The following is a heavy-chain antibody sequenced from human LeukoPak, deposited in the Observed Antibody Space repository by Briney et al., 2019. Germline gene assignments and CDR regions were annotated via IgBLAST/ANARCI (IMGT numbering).Heavy chain of an antibody. Sequence: GGSLRLSCAASGFTFSSYSMNWVRQAPGKGLEWVSYISSSSSTIYYADSVKGRFTISRDNAKNSLYLQMNSLRAEDTAVYYCAGYCSSTSCYRPFDYWGQGTLVTVSS. CDR1: GFTFSSYS. J-gene: IGHJ4*02. V-gene: IGHV3-48*01. CDR2: ISSSSSTI. CDR3: AGYCSSTSCYRPFDY. D-gene: IGHD2-2*02.